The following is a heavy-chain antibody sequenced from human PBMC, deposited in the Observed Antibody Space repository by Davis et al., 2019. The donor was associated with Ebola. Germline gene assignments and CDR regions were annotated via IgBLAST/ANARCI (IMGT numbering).Heavy chain of an antibody. CDR3: ARHASSTRGWFDP. J-gene: IGHJ5*02. D-gene: IGHD6-6*01. V-gene: IGHV4-34*01. CDR1: GGSISGHY. Sequence: SETLSLTCAVYGGSISGHYWSWIRQPPGKGLEWIGEINHSGSTNYNPSLKSRVTISVDTSKNQSSLKLTSVTAADSAVYYCARHASSTRGWFDPWGQGTLVTVSS. CDR2: INHSGST.